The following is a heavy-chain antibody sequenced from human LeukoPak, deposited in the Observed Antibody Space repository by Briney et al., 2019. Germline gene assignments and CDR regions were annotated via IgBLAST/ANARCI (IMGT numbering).Heavy chain of an antibody. Sequence: GESLKVSCKGSGYSFTSYWIGWVRQMPGKGLEWMGIIYPGDSDTRYSPSFQGQVTISADKSISTAYLQWSSLKASDTAMYYCARLTRNYYDSSGPDYRGQGTLVTVSS. V-gene: IGHV5-51*01. J-gene: IGHJ4*02. D-gene: IGHD3-22*01. CDR3: ARLTRNYYDSSGPDY. CDR1: GYSFTSYW. CDR2: IYPGDSDT.